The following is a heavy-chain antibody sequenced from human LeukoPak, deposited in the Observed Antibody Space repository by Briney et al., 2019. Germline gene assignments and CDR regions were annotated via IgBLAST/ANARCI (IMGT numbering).Heavy chain of an antibody. V-gene: IGHV4-31*03. Sequence: SETLSLTCTVSGGSISSGGYYWSWIRQHPGKGLEWIGYIYYSGSTYYNPSLKSRVTISVDASKNQFSLKLSSVTAADTAVYYCASASDYGDYVGYWGQGTLVTVSS. J-gene: IGHJ4*02. CDR1: GGSISSGGYY. CDR3: ASASDYGDYVGY. CDR2: IYYSGST. D-gene: IGHD4-17*01.